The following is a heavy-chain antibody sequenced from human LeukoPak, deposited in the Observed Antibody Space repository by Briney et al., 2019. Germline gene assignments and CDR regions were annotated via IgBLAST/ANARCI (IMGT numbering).Heavy chain of an antibody. Sequence: SDTLSLTCTVSGYSISSGYYWGWIRQPPGKGLEWIGSIYHSGSTYYNPSLKSRVTISVDTSKNQFSLKLSSVTAADTAVYYCATGKQWLVEGSFDYWGQGTLVTVSS. CDR1: GYSISSGYY. CDR2: IYHSGST. V-gene: IGHV4-38-2*02. D-gene: IGHD6-19*01. J-gene: IGHJ4*02. CDR3: ATGKQWLVEGSFDY.